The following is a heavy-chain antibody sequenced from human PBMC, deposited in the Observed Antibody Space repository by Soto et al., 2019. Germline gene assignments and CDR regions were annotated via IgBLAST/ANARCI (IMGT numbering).Heavy chain of an antibody. Sequence: ASVKVSCKASGGTFSSYAISWVRQAPGQGLEWMGGMNPIIGTANYAQKFQGRVTMTGDASTSTAYMELSSLRSEDTAVYYCAREGVRGMDVWGQGTTVTVSS. D-gene: IGHD3-16*01. CDR1: GGTFSSYA. CDR2: MNPIIGTA. J-gene: IGHJ6*02. CDR3: AREGVRGMDV. V-gene: IGHV1-69*13.